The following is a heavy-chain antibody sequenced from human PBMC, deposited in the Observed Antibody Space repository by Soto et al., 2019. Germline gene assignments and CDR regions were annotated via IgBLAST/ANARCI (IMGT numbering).Heavy chain of an antibody. CDR1: GGSISSGGYY. J-gene: IGHJ5*02. CDR3: AREWRYYGSGEFDP. D-gene: IGHD3-10*01. Sequence: TSETLSRTCTDSGGSISSGGYYWCWIRQHPGKGLEWIGYIYYSGSTYYNPSLKSRVTISVDTSKNQFSLKLSSVTAADTAVYYCAREWRYYGSGEFDPWGQGTLVTVSS. CDR2: IYYSGST. V-gene: IGHV4-31*03.